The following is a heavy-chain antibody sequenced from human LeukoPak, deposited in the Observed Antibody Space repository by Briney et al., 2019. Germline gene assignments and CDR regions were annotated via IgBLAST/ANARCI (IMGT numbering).Heavy chain of an antibody. CDR1: GYTFTGYY. CDR3: ARVRGVRDAFDI. D-gene: IGHD3-10*01. V-gene: IGHV1-46*01. Sequence: PGASVKVSCKASGYTFTGYYMHWVRQAPGQGLEWMGIINPSGGSTSYAQKFQGRVTMTRDTSTSTVYMELSSLRSEDTAVYYCARVRGVRDAFDIWGQGTMVTVSS. J-gene: IGHJ3*02. CDR2: INPSGGST.